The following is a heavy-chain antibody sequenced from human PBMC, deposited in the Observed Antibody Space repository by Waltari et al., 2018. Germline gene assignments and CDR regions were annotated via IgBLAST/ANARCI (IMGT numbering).Heavy chain of an antibody. CDR3: ARDWESYYYDSSGYYPLGY. Sequence: QVQLVQPGAEVKKPGSSLKVSCKASVGTFSSYAISWVRQAPGHELEWMGWISAYNGNTNYAQKLQGRVTMTTDTSTSTAYMELRSLRSDDTAVYYCARDWESYYYDSSGYYPLGYWGQGTLVTVSS. V-gene: IGHV1-18*01. CDR1: VGTFSSYA. CDR2: ISAYNGNT. D-gene: IGHD3-22*01. J-gene: IGHJ4*02.